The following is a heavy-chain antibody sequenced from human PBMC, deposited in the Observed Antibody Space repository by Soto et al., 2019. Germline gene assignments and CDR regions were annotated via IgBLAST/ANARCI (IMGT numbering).Heavy chain of an antibody. Sequence: GGSLRLSCAASGFTFSSYSMNWVRQAPGKGLDWVSYISSSSSTIYYADSVKGRFTISRDNAKNSLYLQMNSLRAEDTAVYYCARDAPGCGGDCYFDYWGQGTLVTVSS. CDR2: ISSSSSTI. CDR1: GFTFSSYS. V-gene: IGHV3-48*04. D-gene: IGHD2-21*02. J-gene: IGHJ4*02. CDR3: ARDAPGCGGDCYFDY.